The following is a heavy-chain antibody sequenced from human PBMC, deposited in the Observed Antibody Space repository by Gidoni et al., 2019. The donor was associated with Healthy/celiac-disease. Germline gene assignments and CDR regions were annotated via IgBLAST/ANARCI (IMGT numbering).Heavy chain of an antibody. Sequence: QVQLVESGGGVVQPGGSLRLSCAASGFTFSSYGMHWVRQAPGKGLEWVAFIRYDGSNKYYADSVKGRFTISRDNSKNTLYLQMNSLRAEDTAVYYCATDFWHYYGMDVWGQGTTVTVSS. D-gene: IGHD3-3*01. CDR2: IRYDGSNK. CDR3: ATDFWHYYGMDV. J-gene: IGHJ6*02. CDR1: GFTFSSYG. V-gene: IGHV3-30*02.